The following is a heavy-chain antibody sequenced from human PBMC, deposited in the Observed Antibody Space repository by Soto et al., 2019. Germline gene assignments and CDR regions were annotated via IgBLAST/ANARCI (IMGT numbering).Heavy chain of an antibody. Sequence: TSETLSLTCTVSGGSIGSIDDYWSWIRQPPGKGLEWIGYISYSGSTYYNPSLKSRVTISVDTSKSQFSLKLSSVTAADTAVYYCARGNSNSYDYGMDVWGQGTTVTVSS. CDR2: ISYSGST. V-gene: IGHV4-30-4*01. D-gene: IGHD4-4*01. CDR3: ARGNSNSYDYGMDV. J-gene: IGHJ6*02. CDR1: GGSIGSIDDY.